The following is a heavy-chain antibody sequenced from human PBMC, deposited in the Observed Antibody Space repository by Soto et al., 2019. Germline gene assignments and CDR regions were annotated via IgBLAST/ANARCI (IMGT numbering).Heavy chain of an antibody. Sequence: ASVKVSCKASGYTFTSYGISWVRQAPGQGLEWMGWISAYNGNTNYAQKLQGRVTMTRDTSISTAYMELSRLRSDDTAVYYCARSEWELLGNAFDIWGQGTTVTVSS. V-gene: IGHV1-18*01. CDR2: ISAYNGNT. CDR3: ARSEWELLGNAFDI. J-gene: IGHJ3*02. D-gene: IGHD1-26*01. CDR1: GYTFTSYG.